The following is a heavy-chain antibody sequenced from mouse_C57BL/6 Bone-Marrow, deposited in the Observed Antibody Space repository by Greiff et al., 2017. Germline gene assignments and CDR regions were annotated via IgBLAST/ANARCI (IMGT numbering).Heavy chain of an antibody. CDR1: GYSFTGYY. CDR3: ARYYYGRTFFDY. CDR2: INPSTGGT. D-gene: IGHD1-1*01. Sequence: VQLQQSGPELVKPGASVKISCKASGYSFTGYYMNWVKQSPEKSLEWIGEINPSTGGTTYNQKFKAKATLTVDKSSSTAYMQLNSLTTVDSAVYYCARYYYGRTFFDYWGQGTTLTVSS. V-gene: IGHV1-42*01. J-gene: IGHJ2*01.